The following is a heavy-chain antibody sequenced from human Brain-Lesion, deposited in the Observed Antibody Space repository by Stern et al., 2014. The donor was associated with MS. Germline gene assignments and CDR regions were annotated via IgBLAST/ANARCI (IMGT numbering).Heavy chain of an antibody. CDR3: ARRGDSSSSGFDY. CDR1: RYRFTSNW. V-gene: IGHV5-51*01. Sequence: MQLVQSGAEVKKPGESLKISCKGSRYRFTSNWIGWGRQMPGKGLEWMGIIWPGDADTRYSPSFQGQVTISADKSISTAYLQWSSLQASDTAMYYCARRGDSSSSGFDYWGQGTLVIVSS. CDR2: IWPGDADT. D-gene: IGHD6-6*01. J-gene: IGHJ4*02.